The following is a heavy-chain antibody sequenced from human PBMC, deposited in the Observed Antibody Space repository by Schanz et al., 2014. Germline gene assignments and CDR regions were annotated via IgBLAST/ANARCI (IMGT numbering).Heavy chain of an antibody. D-gene: IGHD3-10*01. Sequence: EVQLVESGGGLIQPGGSLRLSCAASGFIFGSSVVAWVRQAPGKGLEWVSGITGASDHIDYAESVKGRFTISRDNSKNTLYLQMNSLRAEDTAVYYCAKGRFGELSAFDIWGQGTMVTVSS. CDR1: GFIFGSSV. CDR2: ITGASDHI. V-gene: IGHV3-23*04. CDR3: AKGRFGELSAFDI. J-gene: IGHJ3*02.